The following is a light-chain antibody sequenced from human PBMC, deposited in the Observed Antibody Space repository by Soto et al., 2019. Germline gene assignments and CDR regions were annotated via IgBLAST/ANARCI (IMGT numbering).Light chain of an antibody. CDR1: QSIGVW. CDR3: QYYXNYSWT. J-gene: IGKJ1*01. CDR2: KTS. Sequence: DIQLTQSPSTLSASVGDRVTITCRASQSIGVWLTWYQQKPGKAPNFLIYKTSTLESGVPSRFSGSGSGTEFTLTISSLQPDDFXXYHXQYYXNYSWTFGQGTKVEIK. V-gene: IGKV1-5*03.